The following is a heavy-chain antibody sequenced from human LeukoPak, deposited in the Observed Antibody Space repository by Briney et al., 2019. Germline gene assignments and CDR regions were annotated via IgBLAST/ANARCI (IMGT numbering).Heavy chain of an antibody. Sequence: PGGSLRLSCAASGFTFSSYEMNWVRQAPGKGLEWVSHISTSGSTIYYANSVKGRFTISRDNAKNSLYLQMNSLRAEDTALYYCAKGYRKGRWLPLDYWGQGTLVTVSS. CDR2: ISTSGSTI. V-gene: IGHV3-48*03. J-gene: IGHJ4*02. CDR3: AKGYRKGRWLPLDY. CDR1: GFTFSSYE. D-gene: IGHD5-24*01.